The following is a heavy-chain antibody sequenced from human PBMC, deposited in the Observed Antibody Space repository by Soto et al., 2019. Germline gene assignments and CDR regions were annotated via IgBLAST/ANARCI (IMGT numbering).Heavy chain of an antibody. J-gene: IGHJ3*02. CDR1: GYTFTSYY. CDR2: INPSGGST. V-gene: IGHV1-46*01. Sequence: QVQLVQSGAEVKKPGASVKVSCKASGYTFTSYYMHWVRQAPGQGLEWMGIINPSGGSTSYAQKFQGRVTMTRDTSTSTVYLELSSLRSEDTAVYYCAVGTLPYAFDIWGQGTMVTVSS. D-gene: IGHD7-27*01. CDR3: AVGTLPYAFDI.